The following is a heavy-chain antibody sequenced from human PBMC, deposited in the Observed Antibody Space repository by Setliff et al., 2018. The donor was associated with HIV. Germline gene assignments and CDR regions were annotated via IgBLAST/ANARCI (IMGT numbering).Heavy chain of an antibody. D-gene: IGHD1-26*01. CDR2: IIPIFGTA. Sequence: GASVKVSCKASGGTFSSYAISWVRRAPGQGLEWMGGIIPIFGTANYAQKFQGRVTITTDESTSTAYMELSSLRSEDTAVYYCARVRSGSYGGRAYFDYWGQGTLVTVSS. J-gene: IGHJ4*02. CDR1: GGTFSSYA. V-gene: IGHV1-69*05. CDR3: ARVRSGSYGGRAYFDY.